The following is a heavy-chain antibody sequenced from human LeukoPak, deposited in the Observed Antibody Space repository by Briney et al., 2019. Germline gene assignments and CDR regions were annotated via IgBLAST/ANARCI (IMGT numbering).Heavy chain of an antibody. J-gene: IGHJ2*01. CDR3: ARDRPGSYWYFDL. D-gene: IGHD3-10*01. V-gene: IGHV4-59*01. CDR1: GVSISSYY. Sequence: PSETLSLTSTVSGVSISSYYWSWIRQPPGKGLEWVGHIYYLGSTNYNPSLKSRVTISIDTSKNYFSLKLNSVIAADTAVYYCARDRPGSYWYFDLWGRGTLVTVSS. CDR2: IYYLGST.